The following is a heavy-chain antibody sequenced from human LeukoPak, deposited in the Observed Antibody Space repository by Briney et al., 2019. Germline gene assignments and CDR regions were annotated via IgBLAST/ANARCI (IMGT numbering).Heavy chain of an antibody. CDR1: GGSFSGYY. J-gene: IGHJ4*02. Sequence: SETLSLTCAVYGGSFSGYYWSWLRQPPGKGLEWIGEINHSGRTNYNPSLKSRVTISVDTSKNQFSLKLSSVTAADTAVYYCARRSDSSGLYWGQGTLVTVSS. CDR2: INHSGRT. D-gene: IGHD3-22*01. CDR3: ARRSDSSGLY. V-gene: IGHV4-34*01.